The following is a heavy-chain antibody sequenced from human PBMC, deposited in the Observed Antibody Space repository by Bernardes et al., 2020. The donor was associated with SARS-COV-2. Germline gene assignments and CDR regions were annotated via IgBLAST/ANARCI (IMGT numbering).Heavy chain of an antibody. J-gene: IGHJ4*02. V-gene: IGHV3-30*04. Sequence: GGSLRLSCAASGFTFSSYAMHWVRQAPGKGLEWVAVISYDGSNKYYADSVKGRFTISRDNSKNTLYLQMNSLRAEDTAVYYCARDWARSRGSTSCLKYWGQGTLVTVSS. CDR2: ISYDGSNK. CDR1: GFTFSSYA. CDR3: ARDWARSRGSTSCLKY. D-gene: IGHD2-2*01.